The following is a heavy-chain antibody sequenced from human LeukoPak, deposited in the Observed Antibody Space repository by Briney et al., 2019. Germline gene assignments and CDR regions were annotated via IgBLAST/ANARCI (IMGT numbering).Heavy chain of an antibody. CDR1: GYTLTELS. D-gene: IGHD3-9*01. V-gene: IGHV1-24*01. Sequence: ASVNVSCKVSGYTLTELSMHWVRQAHGKGLEWMGGFDPEDGETIYAQKFQGRVTMTEDTSTDTAYMELSSLRSEDTAVYFWATSPRRVPSYYDILPFGYWGQGTLVTVSS. CDR3: ATSPRRVPSYYDILPFGY. CDR2: FDPEDGET. J-gene: IGHJ4*02.